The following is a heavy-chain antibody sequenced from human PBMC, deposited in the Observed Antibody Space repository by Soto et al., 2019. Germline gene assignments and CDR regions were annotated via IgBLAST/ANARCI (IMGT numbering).Heavy chain of an antibody. CDR3: ARGGHVVVVTAALDY. J-gene: IGHJ4*02. CDR2: VNPSGGHT. CDR1: GDTFTDYY. Sequence: QVQLMQSGAEVKKPGASVKVSCKASGDTFTDYYIHWVRQAPGQGLEWMGTVNPSGGHTTYAQHFLGRGTMTRDTSTSTLYMELTSLTSDDTARYYCARGGHVVVVTAALDYWGQGTLVTVSS. V-gene: IGHV1-46*01. D-gene: IGHD2-21*02.